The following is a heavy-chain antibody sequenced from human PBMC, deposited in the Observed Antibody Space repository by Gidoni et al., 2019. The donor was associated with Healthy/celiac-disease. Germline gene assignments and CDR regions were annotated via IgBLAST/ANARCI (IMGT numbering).Heavy chain of an antibody. CDR3: ARRFFGILTGPFDY. CDR2: IYYSGST. V-gene: IGHV4-39*01. J-gene: IGHJ4*02. D-gene: IGHD3-9*01. CDR1: GGSISSSSYY. Sequence: QLQLQESGPGLVKPSETLSLTCTVSGGSISSSSYYWGWIRQPPGKGLEWIGSIYYSGSTYYNPSLKSRVTISVDTSKNQFSLKLSSVTAADTAVYYCARRFFGILTGPFDYWGQGTLVTVSS.